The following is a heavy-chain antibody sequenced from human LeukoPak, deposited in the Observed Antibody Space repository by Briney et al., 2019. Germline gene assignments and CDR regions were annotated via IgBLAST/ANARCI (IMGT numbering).Heavy chain of an antibody. D-gene: IGHD5-18*01. V-gene: IGHV3-11*04. Sequence: PGGSLRLSCAASGFTLGDYYMSWIRQAPGKGLEWVSYISSSGSTINYADSVKGRFTISRDNAKNSLYLQMNSLRAEDTAVYYCARDKLIRSGYWGSRVDTDYWGQGTLVTVSS. J-gene: IGHJ4*02. CDR1: GFTLGDYY. CDR2: ISSSGSTI. CDR3: ARDKLIRSGYWGSRVDTDY.